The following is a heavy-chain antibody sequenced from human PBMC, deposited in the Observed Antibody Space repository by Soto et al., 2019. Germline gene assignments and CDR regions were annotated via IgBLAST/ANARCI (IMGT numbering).Heavy chain of an antibody. CDR2: ISYDGSNK. V-gene: IGHV3-30*18. CDR1: GFTFSSYG. Sequence: QVQLVESGGGVVQPGRSLRLSCAASGFTFSSYGMHWVRQAPGKGLEWVAVISYDGSNKYYADSVKGRFTISRDNSKNTLYLQMNSLRAEDTAVYYCAKDDLGFGELISDYYYYYYTDVWGKGTTVTVSS. CDR3: AKDDLGFGELISDYYYYYYTDV. D-gene: IGHD3-10*01. J-gene: IGHJ6*03.